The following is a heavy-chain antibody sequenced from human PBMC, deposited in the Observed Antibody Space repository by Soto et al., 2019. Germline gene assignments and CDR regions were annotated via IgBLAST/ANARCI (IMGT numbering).Heavy chain of an antibody. CDR1: GFTFSNSW. J-gene: IGHJ4*02. CDR3: ARDRSYTTDY. D-gene: IGHD1-26*01. V-gene: IGHV3-74*01. Sequence: PSETLSLTCSASGFTFSNSWMHWVRQAPGKGLVWVSYINSDGSTTTYADSVKGRFTISRDNAKNTVYLQITSLTAEDTAVYYCARDRSYTTDYWGQGTLVTVSS. CDR2: INSDGSTT.